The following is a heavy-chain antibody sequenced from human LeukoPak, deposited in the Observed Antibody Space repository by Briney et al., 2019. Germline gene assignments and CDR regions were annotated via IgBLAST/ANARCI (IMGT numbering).Heavy chain of an antibody. V-gene: IGHV4-39*07. CDR1: GGSISSSSYY. D-gene: IGHD5-12*01. CDR3: ARDLRTYYYYYMDV. Sequence: SETLSLTCTVSGGSISSSSYYWGWIRQPPGKGLEWIGSIYYSGSTYYNPSLKSRVTISVDTSKNQFSLKLSSVTAADTAVYSCARDLRTYYYYYMDVWGKGTTVTVSS. CDR2: IYYSGST. J-gene: IGHJ6*03.